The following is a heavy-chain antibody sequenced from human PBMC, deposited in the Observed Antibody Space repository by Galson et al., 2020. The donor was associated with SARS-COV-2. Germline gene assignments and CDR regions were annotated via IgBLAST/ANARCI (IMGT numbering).Heavy chain of an antibody. Sequence: ETSETLSLTCTVSGGSTSSGCYYWSWIRQHPGKGLEWIGHIYYSGSTHDNPALKSRVTITVDTSKNQFSLKLSSVTAADAGVYECASASRTICGVGDHFDYWGQGTLVTVSS. CDR1: GGSTSSGCYY. V-gene: IGHV4-31*03. D-gene: IGHD3-3*01. J-gene: IGHJ4*02. CDR2: IYYSGST. CDR3: ASASRTICGVGDHFDY.